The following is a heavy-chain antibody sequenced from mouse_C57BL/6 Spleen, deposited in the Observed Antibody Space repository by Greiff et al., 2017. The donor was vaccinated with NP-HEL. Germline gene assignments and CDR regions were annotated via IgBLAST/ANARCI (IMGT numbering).Heavy chain of an antibody. Sequence: EVKLQESGEGLVKPGGSLKLSCAASGFTFSSYAMSWVRQTPEKRLEWVAYISSGGDYIYYADTVKGRFTISRDNARNTLYLQMSSLKSEDTAMYYCTREGDYDERAWFAYWGQGTLVTVSA. D-gene: IGHD2-4*01. CDR3: TREGDYDERAWFAY. V-gene: IGHV5-9-1*02. CDR2: ISSGGDYI. CDR1: GFTFSSYA. J-gene: IGHJ3*01.